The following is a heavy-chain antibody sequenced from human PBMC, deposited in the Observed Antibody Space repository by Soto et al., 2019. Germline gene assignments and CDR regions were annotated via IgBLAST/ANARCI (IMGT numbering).Heavy chain of an antibody. Sequence: QVQLVQSGAEVKKPGSSVKVSCKASGGTFSSYTISWVRQAPGQGLEWMGRIIPILGIANYAQKFQGRVTLTXEXPTSTAYRQLSSLRSDDTAVYYCAREARSSVAWFGPWGQGTLVTVSS. J-gene: IGHJ5*02. CDR1: GGTFSSYT. CDR3: AREARSSVAWFGP. V-gene: IGHV1-69*08. CDR2: IIPILGIA.